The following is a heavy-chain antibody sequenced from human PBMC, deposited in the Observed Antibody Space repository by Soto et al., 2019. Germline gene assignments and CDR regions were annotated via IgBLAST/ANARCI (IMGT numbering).Heavy chain of an antibody. V-gene: IGHV3-21*01. D-gene: IGHD1-20*01. Sequence: GGSLRPSRAASGFTLSSHSINLVRQAPGKGLEWVSSISSSSSYIYYADSVKGRFTISRDNAKNSLYLQMNSLRAEDTAVYYCARDLTYNWNPDYYYGMDVWGQGTTVTVSS. CDR3: ARDLTYNWNPDYYYGMDV. J-gene: IGHJ6*02. CDR1: GFTLSSHS. CDR2: ISSSSSYI.